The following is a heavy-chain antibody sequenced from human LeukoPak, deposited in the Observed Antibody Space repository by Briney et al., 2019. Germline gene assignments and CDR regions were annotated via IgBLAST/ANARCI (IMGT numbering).Heavy chain of an antibody. J-gene: IGHJ4*02. D-gene: IGHD6-13*01. Sequence: PSETLSLTCTVSGGSISSGGYYWSWLRQHPGKGLEWLGYIYYSGSTYYNPSLKSRVTISVDTPKNQFSLKLSSVTAADTAVYYCARDRIAAAGAHFDYWGQGTLVTVSS. CDR2: IYYSGST. CDR3: ARDRIAAAGAHFDY. V-gene: IGHV4-31*03. CDR1: GGSISSGGYY.